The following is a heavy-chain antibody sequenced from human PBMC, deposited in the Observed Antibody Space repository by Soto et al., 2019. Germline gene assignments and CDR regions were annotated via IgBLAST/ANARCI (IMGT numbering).Heavy chain of an antibody. CDR2: MSGSGGTT. Sequence: EVQLLESGGGLVQPGGSLRLSCAASGFTFNTYAMAWVRQAPGKGLEWVSVMSGSGGTTYYADSVKGRFTISRDNSKNALYLQMNSLRAEDTAVYYCAKTPAANAAAVRGGGCDFDFWGQGTLVTVSS. J-gene: IGHJ4*02. CDR3: AKTPAANAAAVRGGGCDFDF. V-gene: IGHV3-23*01. D-gene: IGHD6-13*01. CDR1: GFTFNTYA.